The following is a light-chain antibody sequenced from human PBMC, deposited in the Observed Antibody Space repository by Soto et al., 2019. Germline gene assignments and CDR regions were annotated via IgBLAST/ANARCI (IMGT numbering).Light chain of an antibody. CDR1: SSDVGRYNI. Sequence: QCGLTQPASLSGSPGQWITISCTGTSSDVGRYNIVSWYQQHPGKAPKLMIYEGSKRPSGVSNRFSGSKSGNTASLTISGLQAEGEADYYCCSYAGSSTYVFGTGTKVTVL. CDR2: EGS. V-gene: IGLV2-23*01. CDR3: CSYAGSSTYV. J-gene: IGLJ1*01.